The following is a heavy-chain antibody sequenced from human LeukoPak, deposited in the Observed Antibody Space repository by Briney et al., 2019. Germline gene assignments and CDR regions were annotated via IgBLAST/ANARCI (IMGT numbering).Heavy chain of an antibody. J-gene: IGHJ4*02. CDR1: GGTFSSYA. CDR3: AIGEVGDCSSTSCYGFDY. CDR2: IIPIFGTA. Sequence: ASVKVSCKASGGTFSSYAISWVRQAPGQGLEWMGGIIPIFGTANYAQKFQGRVTITADESTSTAYMELSSLRSEDTAVYYCAIGEVGDCSSTSCYGFDYWGQGTLVTVSS. D-gene: IGHD2-2*01. V-gene: IGHV1-69*01.